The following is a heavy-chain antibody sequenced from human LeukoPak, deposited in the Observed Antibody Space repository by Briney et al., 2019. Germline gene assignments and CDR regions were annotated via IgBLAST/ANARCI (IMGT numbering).Heavy chain of an antibody. J-gene: IGHJ6*03. CDR2: IYYSGST. V-gene: IGHV4-59*01. D-gene: IGHD3-16*01. CDR3: ARDPGGYYYMDV. Sequence: PSETLSLTCTVSGGSISSYYWSWIRQPPGKGLEWIGYIYYSGSTNYNPSLKSRVNISVDTSKNQFSLKLSSVTAADTAVYYCARDPGGYYYMDVWGKGTTVTVSS. CDR1: GGSISSYY.